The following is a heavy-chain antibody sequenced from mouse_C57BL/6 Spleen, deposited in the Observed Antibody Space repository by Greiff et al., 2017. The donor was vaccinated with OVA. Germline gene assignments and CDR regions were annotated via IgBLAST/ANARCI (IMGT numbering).Heavy chain of an antibody. V-gene: IGHV1-42*01. Sequence: EVQLQQSGPELVKPGASVKISCKASGYSFTGYYMNWVKQSPEKSLEWIGEINPSTGGTTYNQKFKAKATLTVDKSSSTAYMQLKSLTSEDSAVYYCASDDYDEDWYFDVWGTGTTVTVSS. CDR1: GYSFTGYY. CDR3: ASDDYDEDWYFDV. D-gene: IGHD2-4*01. J-gene: IGHJ1*03. CDR2: INPSTGGT.